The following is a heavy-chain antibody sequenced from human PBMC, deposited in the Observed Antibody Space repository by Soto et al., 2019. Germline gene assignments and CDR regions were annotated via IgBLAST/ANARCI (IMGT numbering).Heavy chain of an antibody. D-gene: IGHD3-10*01. CDR3: ARLVYDTRLNYMYFDF. V-gene: IGHV4-4*02. Sequence: SETLSLTCAVSGVSISSGNWWTWVRQTPQRGLEYIGEIFHDGTANYYPSFERRVAISVDTSKNQFSLKLTSVTAADTAIYFRARLVYDTRLNYMYFDFWGQGALVTVSS. CDR2: IFHDGTA. CDR1: GVSISSGNW. J-gene: IGHJ4*02.